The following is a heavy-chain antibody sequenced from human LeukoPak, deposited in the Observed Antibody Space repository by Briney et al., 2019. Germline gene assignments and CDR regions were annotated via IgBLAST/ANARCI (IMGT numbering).Heavy chain of an antibody. CDR1: GFSLGSYW. D-gene: IGHD6-19*01. CDR2: INSDGSST. CDR3: ARTVAGKGNAFDI. Sequence: GGPLRLSCAASGFSLGSYWMHWLRQAPGKELVWVSHINSDGSSTNYADSGEGRFTISRDNAKNTLYLQMNSLRAEDTAVYYCARTVAGKGNAFDIWGQGTMVTVS. J-gene: IGHJ3*02. V-gene: IGHV3-74*01.